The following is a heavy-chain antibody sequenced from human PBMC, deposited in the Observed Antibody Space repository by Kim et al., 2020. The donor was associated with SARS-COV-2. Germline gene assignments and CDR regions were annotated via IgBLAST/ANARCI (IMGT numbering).Heavy chain of an antibody. J-gene: IGHJ4*02. D-gene: IGHD4-17*01. CDR2: IKQDGSEK. CDR3: ARDHDYGDYGPSRFDY. Sequence: GGSLRLSCAASGFTSSSYWMSWVRQAPGKGLEWVANIKQDGSEKYYVDSVKGRFTISRDNAKNSLYLQMNSLRAEDTAVYYCARDHDYGDYGPSRFDYWGQGTLVTVSS. CDR1: GFTSSSYW. V-gene: IGHV3-7*01.